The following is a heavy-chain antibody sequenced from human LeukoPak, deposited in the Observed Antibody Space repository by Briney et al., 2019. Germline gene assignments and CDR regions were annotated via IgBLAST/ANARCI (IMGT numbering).Heavy chain of an antibody. D-gene: IGHD1-26*01. J-gene: IGHJ4*02. V-gene: IGHV4-61*09. Sequence: SQTLSLTCTVSGGSISSGSYYWSWIRQPAGKGLEWIGHIYTSGSTNYNPSLKSRVTISVDTSKNQFSLKLSSVTAADTAVYYYAREGKVGTTTGRPVDYFDYWGQGTLVTVSS. CDR1: GGSISSGSYY. CDR2: IYTSGST. CDR3: AREGKVGTTTGRPVDYFDY.